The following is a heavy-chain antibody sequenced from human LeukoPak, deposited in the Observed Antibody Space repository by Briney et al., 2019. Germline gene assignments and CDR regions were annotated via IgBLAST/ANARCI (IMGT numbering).Heavy chain of an antibody. Sequence: ASVKVSCKASGYTITGYYMHWVRQAPGQGLEWMGWINPNSGGTNYTQKFQGRVTMTRDTSISTAYMELSRLRSDDTAVYYCARDSGMDYYDSSGYYYVLLRNWGQGTLITVSS. CDR3: ARDSGMDYYDSSGYYYVLLRN. J-gene: IGHJ4*02. D-gene: IGHD3-22*01. V-gene: IGHV1-2*02. CDR2: INPNSGGT. CDR1: GYTITGYY.